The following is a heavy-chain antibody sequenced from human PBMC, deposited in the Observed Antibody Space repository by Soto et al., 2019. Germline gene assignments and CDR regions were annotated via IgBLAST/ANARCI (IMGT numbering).Heavy chain of an antibody. V-gene: IGHV4-59*01. D-gene: IGHD3-10*01. CDR3: ARGRGFGEHYFDS. Sequence: QVQLQESGPGLVKASETLSVTCTVSGASISTYYWSWIRQPPGQGLEWIGYIYHTGNSNYNPSLKTRVTISVDTSKNQCSLKLSSVTAADTAVYYCARGRGFGEHYFDSWGQGTLLTASS. J-gene: IGHJ4*02. CDR1: GASISTYY. CDR2: IYHTGNS.